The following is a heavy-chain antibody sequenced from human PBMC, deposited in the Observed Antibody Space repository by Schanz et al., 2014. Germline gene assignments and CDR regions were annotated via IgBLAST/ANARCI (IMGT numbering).Heavy chain of an antibody. CDR2: ISDDGSNH. Sequence: DLVESGGGVVQPGRSLTLSCAVSTSLFSRSVIHWVRQAPGKGLEWVAVISDDGSNHYYPDSVKGRFTISRDNSKNTLYLQMNSLRSEDTAVYYCARRHHCRSGPYYYYYMDVWGKGTTVTVSS. J-gene: IGHJ6*03. V-gene: IGHV3-30*03. CDR1: TSLFSRSV. D-gene: IGHD3-3*02. CDR3: ARRHHCRSGPYYYYYMDV.